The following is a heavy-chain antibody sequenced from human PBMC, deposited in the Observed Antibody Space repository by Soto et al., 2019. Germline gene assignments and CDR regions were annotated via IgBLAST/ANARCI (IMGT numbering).Heavy chain of an antibody. J-gene: IGHJ4*02. CDR1: GYTFTSYA. V-gene: IGHV1-3*01. Sequence: QVQLVQSGAEVKKPGASVKVSCKASGYTFTSYAMHWVRQAPGQRLEWMGWINAGNGNTKYSQKFQGRVTITRDTSASTAYMELSGLRSEDTAVYSCARDLGFGSSDYWGQGTLVTVSS. CDR3: ARDLGFGSSDY. CDR2: INAGNGNT. D-gene: IGHD3-10*01.